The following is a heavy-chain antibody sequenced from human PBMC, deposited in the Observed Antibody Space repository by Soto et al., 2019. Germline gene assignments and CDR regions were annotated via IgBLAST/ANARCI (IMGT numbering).Heavy chain of an antibody. J-gene: IGHJ4*02. CDR2: INAYNGNT. CDR1: GYTFTSYG. CDR3: AGDPVAGTYFDY. V-gene: IGHV1-18*01. Sequence: QVQLVQSGAEVKKPGASVKVSCKASGYTFTSYGISWVRQAPGQGLEWMGWINAYNGNTTYAQKLQGRVTMTTDTTTSAAYMELRTRRSDDGAVFSCAGDPVAGTYFDYWGQGTLVTVSS. D-gene: IGHD6-19*01.